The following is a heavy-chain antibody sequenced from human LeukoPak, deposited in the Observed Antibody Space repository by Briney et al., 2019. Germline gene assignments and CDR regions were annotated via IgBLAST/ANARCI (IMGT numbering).Heavy chain of an antibody. Sequence: GGSLRLSCAASGFTFSSYEMNWVRQAPGKGLEWVSYISSSGSTIYYADSVKGRFTISRDNAKKSLYLQMNSLRVEDTGIYYCARDKEKGSTSGSSFHLWGQGTMVTVSS. CDR2: ISSSGSTI. J-gene: IGHJ3*01. V-gene: IGHV3-48*03. CDR1: GFTFSSYE. CDR3: ARDKEKGSTSGSSFHL. D-gene: IGHD1-26*01.